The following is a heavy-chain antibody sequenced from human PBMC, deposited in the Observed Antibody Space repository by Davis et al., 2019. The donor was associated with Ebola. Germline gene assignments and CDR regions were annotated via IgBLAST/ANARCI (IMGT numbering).Heavy chain of an antibody. J-gene: IGHJ6*02. CDR3: TRYNVRLYYYGMDV. CDR1: GFTFGDYA. V-gene: IGHV3-49*03. Sequence: GESLKISCTASGFTFGDYAMSWFRQAPGKGLEWIGFIRSKAYGGTTEYAASVKGRFTISRDDSKSIAYLQMNSLKTEDTAVYYCTRYNVRLYYYGMDVWGQGTTVTVSS. CDR2: IRSKAYGGTT. D-gene: IGHD5-24*01.